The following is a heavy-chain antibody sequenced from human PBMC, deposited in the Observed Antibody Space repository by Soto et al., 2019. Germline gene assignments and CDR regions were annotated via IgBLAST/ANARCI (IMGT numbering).Heavy chain of an antibody. CDR3: AREKYGSSAYSLYYFHY. CDR2: INAGNDNT. D-gene: IGHD3-22*01. V-gene: IGHV1-3*01. Sequence: ASVKVSCKASGYTFTSYVMHWVRQAPGQRLEWMGWINAGNDNTKYSQKFQGRVTITRDTSASTAYMELSSLRSEDTAVYYCAREKYGSSAYSLYYFHYWGQGTLVTVSS. J-gene: IGHJ4*02. CDR1: GYTFTSYV.